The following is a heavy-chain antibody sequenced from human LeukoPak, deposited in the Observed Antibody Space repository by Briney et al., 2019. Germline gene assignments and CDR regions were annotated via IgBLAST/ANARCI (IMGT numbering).Heavy chain of an antibody. J-gene: IGHJ4*02. Sequence: GGSLRLSCAASGFTFSSYGMHWVRQAPGKGLEWVAVISYDGSNKYYADSVKGRFTISRDNSKNTLYLQMNSLRAEDTAVYYCAKGLPRLVIISVLDYWGQGTLVTVSS. CDR1: GFTFSSYG. CDR2: ISYDGSNK. D-gene: IGHD3-9*01. CDR3: AKGLPRLVIISVLDY. V-gene: IGHV3-30*18.